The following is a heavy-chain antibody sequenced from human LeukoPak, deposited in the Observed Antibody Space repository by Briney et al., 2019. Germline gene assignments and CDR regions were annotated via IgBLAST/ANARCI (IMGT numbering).Heavy chain of an antibody. V-gene: IGHV4-61*02. CDR1: GGSISSGSYY. CDR2: IYTSGST. J-gene: IGHJ6*03. CDR3: ARESEYCSSTSCYGPFYYYYYMDV. D-gene: IGHD2-2*01. Sequence: SQTLSLTCTVSGGSISSGSYYWSWIRQPAGKGLEWIGRIYTSGSTNYNPSLKSRVTISVETSKNQFSLKLSSVTAADTAVYYCARESEYCSSTSCYGPFYYYYYMDVWGKGTTVTVSS.